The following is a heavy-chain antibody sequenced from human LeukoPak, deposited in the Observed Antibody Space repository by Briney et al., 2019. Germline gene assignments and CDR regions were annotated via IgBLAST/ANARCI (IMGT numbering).Heavy chain of an antibody. D-gene: IGHD4-17*01. CDR1: GGTFSSYA. CDR3: ARSLHYGDYVDYYGMDV. V-gene: IGHV1-69*13. J-gene: IGHJ6*02. CDR2: IIPIFGTA. Sequence: SVKVSCKASGGTFSSYAISWVRQAPGQGLEWMGGIIPIFGTANYAQKFQGRVTITADESTSTAYMELSSLRSEDTAVYYCARSLHYGDYVDYYGMDVWGQGTTVTVSS.